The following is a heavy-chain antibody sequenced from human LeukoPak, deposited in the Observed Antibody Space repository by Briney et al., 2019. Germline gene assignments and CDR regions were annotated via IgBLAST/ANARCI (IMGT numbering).Heavy chain of an antibody. CDR2: ISYDGSNK. J-gene: IGHJ6*02. D-gene: IGHD3/OR15-3a*01. V-gene: IGHV3-30-3*01. Sequence: GGSLRLSCKASGFTFSSYAMHWVRQAPGKGLEWVAVISYDGSNKYYADSVKGRFTISRDNSKNTLYLQMNSLRAEDTAVYYCARVGLVKYYYYGMDVWGQGTTVTVSS. CDR1: GFTFSSYA. CDR3: ARVGLVKYYYYGMDV.